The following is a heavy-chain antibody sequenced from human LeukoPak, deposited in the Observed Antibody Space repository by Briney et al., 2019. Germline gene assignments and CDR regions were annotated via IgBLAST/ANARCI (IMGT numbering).Heavy chain of an antibody. J-gene: IGHJ4*02. V-gene: IGHV4-61*02. D-gene: IGHD1-26*01. CDR2: IYTSGST. Sequence: SQTLSLTCTVSGGSISSGRYYWRWIRQPAGRGLEWIVRIYTSGSTNYNPSLQSRVTISVDPSMTQFSLKLSSVTAADTAVYYCARGNSGSYYGFDYWGQGTLVTVSS. CDR1: GGSISSGRYY. CDR3: ARGNSGSYYGFDY.